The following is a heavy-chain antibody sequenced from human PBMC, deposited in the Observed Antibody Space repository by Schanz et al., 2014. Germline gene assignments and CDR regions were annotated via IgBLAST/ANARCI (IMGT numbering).Heavy chain of an antibody. CDR2: ISSSGSYI. CDR1: EFTFSSYK. J-gene: IGHJ4*01. CDR3: AREQIMAAAGLVDY. Sequence: EVQLVESGGGLVKPGGSLRLSCEASEFTFSSYKMNWVRQAPGKGLEWVSSISSSGSYIHYADSVKGRFTISRDNAKNSLFLQMNSLRVEDTAVYYCAREQIMAAAGLVDYWGHGTLVTVSS. V-gene: IGHV3-21*04. D-gene: IGHD6-13*01.